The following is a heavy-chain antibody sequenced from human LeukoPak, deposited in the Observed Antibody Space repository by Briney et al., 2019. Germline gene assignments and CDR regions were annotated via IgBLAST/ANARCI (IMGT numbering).Heavy chain of an antibody. V-gene: IGHV3-7*01. CDR1: GFTFSSYW. D-gene: IGHD1-26*01. Sequence: GGSLRLSCAASGFTFSSYWMSWVRQAPGKGLEWVANIKQDGSEKYYVDSVKGRFTISRDNAKNSLYLQMNSLRAEDTAVYYCASGRGSYSWTSGAFDIWGQGTMVTVSS. CDR3: ASGRGSYSWTSGAFDI. CDR2: IKQDGSEK. J-gene: IGHJ3*02.